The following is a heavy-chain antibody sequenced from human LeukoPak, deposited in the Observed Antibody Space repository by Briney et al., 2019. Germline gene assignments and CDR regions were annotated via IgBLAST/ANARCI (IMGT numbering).Heavy chain of an antibody. CDR1: GFTFSSYS. J-gene: IGHJ6*02. Sequence: GGSLRLSCAASGFTFSSYSMNWVRQAPGKGLEWVSSISSSSSYIYYADSVKGRFTISRDNAKNSLYLQMNSLRAEDTAVYYCAREGQSPLYYYGMDVWGQGTTVTVSS. CDR2: ISSSSSYI. V-gene: IGHV3-21*01. CDR3: AREGQSPLYYYGMDV. D-gene: IGHD6-19*01.